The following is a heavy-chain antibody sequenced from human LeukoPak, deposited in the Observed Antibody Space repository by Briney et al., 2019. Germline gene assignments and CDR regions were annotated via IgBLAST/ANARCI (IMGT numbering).Heavy chain of an antibody. Sequence: SQTLSLTCTVSGGSISSGDYCWSWIRQPPGKGLEWIGYIYYSGSTYYNPSLKSRVTISVDTSKNQFSLKLSSVTAADTAVYYCARDQGATRGKQAQAWFDPWGQGTLVTVSS. CDR1: GGSISSGDYC. CDR3: ARDQGATRGKQAQAWFDP. J-gene: IGHJ5*02. V-gene: IGHV4-30-4*01. D-gene: IGHD5-12*01. CDR2: IYYSGST.